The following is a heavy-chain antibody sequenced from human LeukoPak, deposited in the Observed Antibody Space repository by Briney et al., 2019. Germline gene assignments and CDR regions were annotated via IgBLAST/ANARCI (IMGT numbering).Heavy chain of an antibody. J-gene: IGHJ4*02. D-gene: IGHD1-26*01. CDR1: GDSVSSNSAA. V-gene: IGHV6-1*01. CDR2: TYYRSKWYN. Sequence: SQTLSLTCAISGDSVSSNSAAWNWTRQSPSRGLEWLGRTYYRSKWYNDYAASVKSRIIINPDTSKNQFSLQLNSVTPEDTAVYYCARAETYSGRVFDYWGQGALVTVSS. CDR3: ARAETYSGRVFDY.